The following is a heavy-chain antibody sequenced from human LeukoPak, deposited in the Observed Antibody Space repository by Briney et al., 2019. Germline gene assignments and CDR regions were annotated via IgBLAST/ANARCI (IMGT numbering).Heavy chain of an antibody. CDR2: IYSGGST. D-gene: IGHD3-10*01. CDR3: ARDSLISELQKIDY. CDR1: GFTVSSNY. V-gene: IGHV3-53*01. J-gene: IGHJ4*02. Sequence: GGSLRLSCAASGFTVSSNYMSWVRQAPGKGLEWVSVIYSGGSTYYADSVKGRFTISRDNAKNSLYLQMNSLRAEDTAVYYCARDSLISELQKIDYWGQGTLVTVSS.